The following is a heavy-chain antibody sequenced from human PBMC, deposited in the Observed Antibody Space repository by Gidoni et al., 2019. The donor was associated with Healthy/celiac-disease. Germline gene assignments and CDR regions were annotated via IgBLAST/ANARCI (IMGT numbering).Heavy chain of an antibody. Sequence: QVQLVESGGGVVQPGGSLRLSCAASGFPFSSYGMHWVRQAPGKGLEWVAFIRYDGSNKYYADSVKGRFTISRDNSKNTLYLQMNSLRAEDTAVYYCAKDRGEIVVVPAAIRGDAFDIWGQGTMVTVSS. CDR3: AKDRGEIVVVPAAIRGDAFDI. J-gene: IGHJ3*02. CDR1: GFPFSSYG. CDR2: IRYDGSNK. V-gene: IGHV3-30*02. D-gene: IGHD2-2*02.